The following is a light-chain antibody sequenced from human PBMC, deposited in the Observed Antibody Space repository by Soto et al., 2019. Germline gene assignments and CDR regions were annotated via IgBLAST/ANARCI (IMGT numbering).Light chain of an antibody. CDR1: QSISSW. CDR3: QQYNSYSPLT. CDR2: KAS. V-gene: IGKV1-5*03. Sequence: DIQMTQSPSTLSASVGDRITITCRASQSISSWLAWYQQKPGKAPNLLIYKASSLESGVPSRFSGSGSWTEFTLTISSLQPDDFATYYCQQYNSYSPLTFGGGTKVEIK. J-gene: IGKJ4*01.